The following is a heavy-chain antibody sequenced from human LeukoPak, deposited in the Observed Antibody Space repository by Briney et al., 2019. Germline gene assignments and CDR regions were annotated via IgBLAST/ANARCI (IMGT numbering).Heavy chain of an antibody. Sequence: GGSLRLSCAASGFTFSDYWMSWVRQAPGKGLEWVANIKQDGTEKNYLDSVKGRFILSRDNAKNSLYLQLNYLRADDTAVYYCARDPRRVGATGGSDLWGQGTLVTVSS. CDR3: ARDPRRVGATGGSDL. CDR2: IKQDGTEK. J-gene: IGHJ5*02. CDR1: GFTFSDYW. V-gene: IGHV3-7*03. D-gene: IGHD1-26*01.